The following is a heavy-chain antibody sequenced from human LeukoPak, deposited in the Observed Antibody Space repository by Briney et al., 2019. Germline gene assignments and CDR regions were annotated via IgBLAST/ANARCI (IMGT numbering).Heavy chain of an antibody. J-gene: IGHJ3*02. CDR1: GHTLTELS. CDR2: FDPGDGER. D-gene: IGHD2-15*01. CDR3: VTDRGAINAFDI. Sequence: GASVKVSCKVSGHTLTELSIHWVRQAPGKGLEWMGRFDPGDGERVYAQRLQGRVSMTEDTSTDTAYMDLRSLRSEDTAMYYCVTDRGAINAFDIWGQGTMVTVSS. V-gene: IGHV1-24*01.